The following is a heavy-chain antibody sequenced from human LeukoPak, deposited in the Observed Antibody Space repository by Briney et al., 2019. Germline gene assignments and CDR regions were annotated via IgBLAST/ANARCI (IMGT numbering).Heavy chain of an antibody. J-gene: IGHJ4*02. CDR2: VNPNSVGS. CDR1: GYTFNAHY. Sequence: ASVRVSCKTSGYTFNAHYMHWVRQAPGHASEWTGWVNPNSVGSNYAQKSQGRVTMPSDTSIDKAYMQLSSVISDDTAVYYCAGDGYNSRRFFDYWGQGTLVTVSS. D-gene: IGHD5-24*01. V-gene: IGHV1-2*02. CDR3: AGDGYNSRRFFDY.